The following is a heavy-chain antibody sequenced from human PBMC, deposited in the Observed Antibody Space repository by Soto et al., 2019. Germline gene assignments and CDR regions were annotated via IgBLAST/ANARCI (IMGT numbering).Heavy chain of an antibody. J-gene: IGHJ6*02. CDR2: LSDSGGHT. Sequence: GGSLRLSCAGSGFTFRSYAMTWVRQAPGKGLEWVSTLSDSGGHTYYADSVKGRFTISGDNPKNTLYLQMNSLRAEDTAVYYCAKDSQSVSVSAARVYGMDVWGQGTTVTVSS. D-gene: IGHD2-2*01. CDR3: AKDSQSVSVSAARVYGMDV. V-gene: IGHV3-23*01. CDR1: GFTFRSYA.